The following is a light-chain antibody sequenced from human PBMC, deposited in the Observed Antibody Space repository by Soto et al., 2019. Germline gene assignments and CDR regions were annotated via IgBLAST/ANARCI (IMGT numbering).Light chain of an antibody. CDR2: DVS. CDR1: SSDVGGYNY. V-gene: IGLV2-14*01. J-gene: IGLJ1*01. Sequence: QSALTQPASVSGSPGQSITISCTGTSSDVGGYNYVSWYQQHPGKAPKLMIYDVSNRPSGVSNRFSGSKSGNTASLTISGVQAEDEADYYCSSYTSSSTLYVFGTGTKLPS. CDR3: SSYTSSSTLYV.